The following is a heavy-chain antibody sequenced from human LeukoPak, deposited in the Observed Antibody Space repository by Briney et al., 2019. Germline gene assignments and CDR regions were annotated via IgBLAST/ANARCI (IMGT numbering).Heavy chain of an antibody. CDR2: ISYDGSNK. Sequence: GRSLRLSCAASGFTFSSYGMHWVRQAPGKGLEWVAVISYDGSNKYYADSVKGRFTISRDNSENTLYLQMNSLRAEDTAVYYCAKLTADSSGSDAFDIWGQGTMVTVSS. J-gene: IGHJ3*02. CDR1: GFTFSSYG. CDR3: AKLTADSSGSDAFDI. V-gene: IGHV3-30*18. D-gene: IGHD3-22*01.